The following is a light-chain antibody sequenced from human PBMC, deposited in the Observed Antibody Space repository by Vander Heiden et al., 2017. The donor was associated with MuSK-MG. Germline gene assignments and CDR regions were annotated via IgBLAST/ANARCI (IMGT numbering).Light chain of an antibody. CDR1: QGVSKW. V-gene: IGKV1-12*01. CDR2: GAS. CDR3: QQANNFPFT. J-gene: IGKJ3*01. Sequence: DIQMTQSPSSVSASVGDRVTTTCRAGQGVSKWLAWYQQKPGKAPQLLIYGASSLQSGVPSRFSGSGSGTDFSLTISSLQPEDVAIYYCQQANNFPFTFGHGTTVXIK.